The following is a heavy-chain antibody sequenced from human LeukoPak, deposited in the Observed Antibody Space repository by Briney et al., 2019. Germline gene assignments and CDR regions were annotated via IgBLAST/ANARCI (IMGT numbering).Heavy chain of an antibody. CDR1: GYTFTSYG. V-gene: IGHV1-18*01. Sequence: ASVKVSCKASGYTFTSYGISWVRQAPGQGLEWMGWISAYNGNTNYAQKLQGRVTMTTDTSTSTAYMELRSLRSDDTAVYYCARVPYDMLTGPYYYYYMDVWGKGTTVTISS. CDR2: ISAYNGNT. CDR3: ARVPYDMLTGPYYYYYMDV. J-gene: IGHJ6*03. D-gene: IGHD3-9*01.